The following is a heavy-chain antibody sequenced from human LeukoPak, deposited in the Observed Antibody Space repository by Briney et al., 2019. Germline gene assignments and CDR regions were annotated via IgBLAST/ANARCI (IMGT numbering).Heavy chain of an antibody. CDR3: ARDLSAVAGYDAFDI. J-gene: IGHJ3*02. V-gene: IGHV4-4*02. CDR1: GGSISSGNW. CDR2: IFPSGST. Sequence: PSGTLSLTCAVSGGSISSGNWWSWVRQPPGKGLEWIGEIFPSGSTNYNPSLKSRVTISVDKSKNQLSLKLSSVTAADTAVYYCARDLSAVAGYDAFDIWGQGTMVTVPS. D-gene: IGHD6-19*01.